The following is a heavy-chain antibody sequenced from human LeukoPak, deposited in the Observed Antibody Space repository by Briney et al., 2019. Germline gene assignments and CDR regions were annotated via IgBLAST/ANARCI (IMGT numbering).Heavy chain of an antibody. Sequence: PGGSLRLSCAASGFTFSNYWMSWVRQAPGKGLEWVAVISYDGSNKYYADSVKGRFTISRDNSKNTLYLQMNSLRAEDAAVYYCAKDRGPGDGYKPFDYWGQGTLVTVSS. CDR3: AKDRGPGDGYKPFDY. CDR1: GFTFSNYW. D-gene: IGHD5-24*01. CDR2: ISYDGSNK. J-gene: IGHJ4*02. V-gene: IGHV3-30*18.